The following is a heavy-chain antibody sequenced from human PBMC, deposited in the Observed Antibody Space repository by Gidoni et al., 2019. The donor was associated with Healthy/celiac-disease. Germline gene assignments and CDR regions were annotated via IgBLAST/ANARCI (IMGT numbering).Heavy chain of an antibody. Sequence: QVQLQESGPGLVKPSETLSLTCTVSGRSISSYYWSWIRQPPGKGLEWIGYIYYSGSTNYNPSLKSRVTISVDTSKNQFSLKLSSVTAADTAVYYCARQVTMVQGVIKGFDPWGQGTLVTVSS. CDR1: GRSISSYY. V-gene: IGHV4-59*08. CDR3: ARQVTMVQGVIKGFDP. D-gene: IGHD3-10*01. J-gene: IGHJ5*02. CDR2: IYYSGST.